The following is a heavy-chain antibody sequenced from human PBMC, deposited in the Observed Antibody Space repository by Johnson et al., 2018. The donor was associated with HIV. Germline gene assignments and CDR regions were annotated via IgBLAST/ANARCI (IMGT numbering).Heavy chain of an antibody. CDR3: AKRLGYDSRGVQFDI. CDR1: GFSFSNYA. Sequence: MLLVESGGGWVQPGGSLRLSCAASGFSFSNYAMTWVRQAPGKGLEWVSTVNGGGGSTYYADSVKGRFTVSRDNSNNMLYLQMSSLRAADTALYYCAKRLGYDSRGVQFDIWGQGTMVTVSS. V-gene: IGHV3-23*04. J-gene: IGHJ3*02. D-gene: IGHD3-22*01. CDR2: VNGGGGST.